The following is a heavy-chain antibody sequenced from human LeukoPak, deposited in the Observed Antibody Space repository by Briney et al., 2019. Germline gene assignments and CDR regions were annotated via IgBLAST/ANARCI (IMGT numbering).Heavy chain of an antibody. Sequence: SETLSLTCAVYGGSFSGYYWSWIRQPPGKGLEWIGEINHSGSTNYNPSLKSRVTISVDTSKNQFSLKLSSVTAADTAVYYCARLAGRTYYYYYMDVWGKGTTVTISS. V-gene: IGHV4-34*01. D-gene: IGHD1-1*01. J-gene: IGHJ6*03. CDR2: INHSGST. CDR3: ARLAGRTYYYYYMDV. CDR1: GGSFSGYY.